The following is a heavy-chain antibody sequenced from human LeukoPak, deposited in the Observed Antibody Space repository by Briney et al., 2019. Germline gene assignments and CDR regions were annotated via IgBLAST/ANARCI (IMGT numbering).Heavy chain of an antibody. CDR2: IYYSGGT. V-gene: IGHV4-30-4*08. CDR1: GGSISSGNYY. D-gene: IGHD6-13*01. J-gene: IGHJ5*02. Sequence: PSQTLPLTCTVSGGSISSGNYYWSWIRQSPGKGPEWIGYIYYSGGTYSNPSLESRVIISVDTSKNQFSLKLSSVTAADTAVYYCARGPRETYSSSWYSHDKWFDPWGQGTLVTVSS. CDR3: ARGPRETYSSSWYSHDKWFDP.